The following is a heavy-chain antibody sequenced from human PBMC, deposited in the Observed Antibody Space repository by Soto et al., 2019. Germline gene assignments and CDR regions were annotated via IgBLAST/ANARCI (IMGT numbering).Heavy chain of an antibody. CDR3: ARGRYGDY. Sequence: QVHLLQSGAEVKKPGASVKVSCKGSGYGFTTSGITWVRQAPGQGLEWMAWISADNGNTRYAQKLQGRVTVTRDTTPSPAYMELRSLRSDDTAAYYCARGRYGDYWGKGALVTVSS. CDR1: GYGFTTSG. J-gene: IGHJ4*02. D-gene: IGHD1-26*01. V-gene: IGHV1-18*01. CDR2: ISADNGNT.